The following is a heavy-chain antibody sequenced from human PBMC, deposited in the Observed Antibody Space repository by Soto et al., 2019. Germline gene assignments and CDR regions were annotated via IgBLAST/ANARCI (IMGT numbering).Heavy chain of an antibody. CDR2: IIPSFGTA. Sequence: QVQLVQSGAEVKKPGSSVKVSCKASGGTFSSYAISWVRQAPGQGLEWMGGIIPSFGTANYAQKFQGRVTITADESTSTAYMELSSLRSEDTAVYYCARAGGYYDSSGYYYGGAYFDYWGQGTLVTVSS. D-gene: IGHD3-22*01. CDR3: ARAGGYYDSSGYYYGGAYFDY. CDR1: GGTFSSYA. V-gene: IGHV1-69*01. J-gene: IGHJ4*02.